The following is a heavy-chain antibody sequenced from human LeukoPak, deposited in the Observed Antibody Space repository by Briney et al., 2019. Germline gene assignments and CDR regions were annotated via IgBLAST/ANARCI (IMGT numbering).Heavy chain of an antibody. CDR2: IRQDGSEK. V-gene: IGHV3-7*01. Sequence: LGGSLRLSCAASGFTFSSYWMTWGRQAPGKGLEWVANIRQDGSEKNYVDSVNGRFTISRDNAKNSLYLQMNSLRVEDTAVYFCMRQNRAYFFGHWGQGTLVTVSS. CDR3: MRQNRAYFFGH. CDR1: GFTFSSYW. D-gene: IGHD3-3*01. J-gene: IGHJ1*01.